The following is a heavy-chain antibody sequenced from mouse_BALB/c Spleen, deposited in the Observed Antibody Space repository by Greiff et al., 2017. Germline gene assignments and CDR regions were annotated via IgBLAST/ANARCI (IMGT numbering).Heavy chain of an antibody. CDR2: INPSTGYT. CDR1: GYTFTSYW. Sequence: VQLVESGAELAKPGASVKMSCKASGYTFTSYWMHWVKQRPGQGLEWIGYINPSTGYTEYNQKFKDKATLTADKSSSTAYMQLSSLTSEDSAVYYCAYYYGSSYWYFDVWGAGTTVTVSS. CDR3: AYYYGSSYWYFDV. D-gene: IGHD1-1*01. V-gene: IGHV1-7*01. J-gene: IGHJ1*01.